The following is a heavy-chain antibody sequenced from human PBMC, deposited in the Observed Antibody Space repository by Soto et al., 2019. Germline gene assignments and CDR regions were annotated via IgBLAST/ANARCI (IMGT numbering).Heavy chain of an antibody. V-gene: IGHV4-59*01. CDR1: GGSISSYY. CDR2: IYYSGST. Sequence: SETLSLTCTVSGGSISSYYWSWIRQPPGKGLEWIGYIYYSGSTNYNPSLKSRVTISVDTSKNQFSLKLSSVTAADTAVYYCARCYSGYDEYYFDYWGQGTLVTV. D-gene: IGHD5-12*01. J-gene: IGHJ4*02. CDR3: ARCYSGYDEYYFDY.